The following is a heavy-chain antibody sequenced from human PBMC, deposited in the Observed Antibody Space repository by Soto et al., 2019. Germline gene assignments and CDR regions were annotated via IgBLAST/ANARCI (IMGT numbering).Heavy chain of an antibody. D-gene: IGHD2-2*01. CDR2: INSDGSST. Sequence: GGSLRLSCAASGFTFSSYWMHWVRQAPGKGLVWVSRINSDGSSTSYADSVKGRFTISRDNAKNTLYLQMNSLRAEDTAVYYCALYCSSTSCYSWDYYGMDVWGQGTTVTVSS. CDR3: ALYCSSTSCYSWDYYGMDV. V-gene: IGHV3-74*01. CDR1: GFTFSSYW. J-gene: IGHJ6*02.